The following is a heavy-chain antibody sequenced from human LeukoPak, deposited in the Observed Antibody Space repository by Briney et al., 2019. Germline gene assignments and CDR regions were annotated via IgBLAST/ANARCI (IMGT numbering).Heavy chain of an antibody. Sequence: GGSLRLSCAASGFTFSTYTMHWVRQAPGKGLEWVAVISYDGNSEYYADSVKGRFTISRDSSRNTLYLQMNSLRAEDTAVYYCAAEYCGGGFCYTRHSGHDYWGQGTLVTVSS. CDR2: ISYDGNSE. J-gene: IGHJ4*02. D-gene: IGHD2-15*01. V-gene: IGHV3-30-3*01. CDR1: GFTFSTYT. CDR3: AAEYCGGGFCYTRHSGHDY.